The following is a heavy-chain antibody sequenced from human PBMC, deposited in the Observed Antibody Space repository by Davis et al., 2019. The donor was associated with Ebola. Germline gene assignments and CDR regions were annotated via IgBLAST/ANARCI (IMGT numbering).Heavy chain of an antibody. V-gene: IGHV3-23*01. CDR1: GFTFSDYY. J-gene: IGHJ4*02. Sequence: PGGSLRLSCAASGFTFSDYYMSWIRQAPGKGLEWVSAISGSGGSTYYADSVKGRFTISRDNSKNTLYLQMNSLRAEDTAVYYCATAKKRGFVTIFGVAPYYFDYWGQGTLVTVSS. D-gene: IGHD3-3*01. CDR3: ATAKKRGFVTIFGVAPYYFDY. CDR2: ISGSGGST.